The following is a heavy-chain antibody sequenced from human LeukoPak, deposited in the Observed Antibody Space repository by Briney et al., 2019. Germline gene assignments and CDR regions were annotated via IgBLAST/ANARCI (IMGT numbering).Heavy chain of an antibody. J-gene: IGHJ4*02. Sequence: ASVKVSCKXSGYTLTELSMHWVRQAPGKGLEWMGRFDPEDGETIYAQKFQGRVTMTEDTSTDTAYMELSSLRSEDTAVYYCATDLGYCSSTSCYSIGWGQGTLVTVSS. CDR1: GYTLTELS. V-gene: IGHV1-24*01. D-gene: IGHD2-2*01. CDR2: FDPEDGET. CDR3: ATDLGYCSSTSCYSIG.